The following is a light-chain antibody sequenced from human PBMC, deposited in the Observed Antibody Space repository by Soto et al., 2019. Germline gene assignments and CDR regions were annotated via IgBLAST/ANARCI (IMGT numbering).Light chain of an antibody. CDR1: RSDVGSYNL. CDR3: CSYAGSSTWV. V-gene: IGLV2-23*01. Sequence: QSALTQPASVSGSPGQPITISCTGTRSDVGSYNLVSWYQQHPGKAPKLIIYEGNKRPSGVSNHFSGSKSGNTASLTISGPQAEDEADYYCCSYAGSSTWVFGGGTKLTVL. CDR2: EGN. J-gene: IGLJ3*02.